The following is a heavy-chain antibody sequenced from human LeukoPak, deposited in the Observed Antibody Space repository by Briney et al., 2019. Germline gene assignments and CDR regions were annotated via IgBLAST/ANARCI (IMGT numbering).Heavy chain of an antibody. D-gene: IGHD3-10*01. CDR1: GGPISSSSYY. CDR3: ARDRWFGELSVWFDP. V-gene: IGHV4-39*07. J-gene: IGHJ5*02. CDR2: IYYSGST. Sequence: SETLSLTCTVSGGPISSSSYYWGWIRQPPGKGLEWIGSIYYSGSTYYNPSLKSRVTISVDTSKNQFSLKLSSVTAADTAVYYCARDRWFGELSVWFDPWGQGTLVTVSS.